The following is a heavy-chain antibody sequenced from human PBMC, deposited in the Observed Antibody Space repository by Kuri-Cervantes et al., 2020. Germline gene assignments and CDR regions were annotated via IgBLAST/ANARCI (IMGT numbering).Heavy chain of an antibody. CDR2: IRSKAYGGTT. J-gene: IGHJ4*02. CDR1: GFTFGDYP. V-gene: IGHV3-49*03. CDR3: ANTLHYYDSSGSSDY. Sequence: GGSLRLSCTASGFTFGDYPMSWFRQAPGKGLEWVGFIRSKAYGGTTEYAASVKGRFTISRDDSKSIAYLQMNSLRAEDTAVYYCANTLHYYDSSGSSDYWGQGTLVTVSS. D-gene: IGHD3-22*01.